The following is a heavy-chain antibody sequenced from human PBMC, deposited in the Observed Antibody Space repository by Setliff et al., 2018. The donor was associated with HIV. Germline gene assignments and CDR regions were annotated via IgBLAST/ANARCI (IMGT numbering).Heavy chain of an antibody. V-gene: IGHV1-18*01. D-gene: IGHD4-4*01. CDR3: ARSRGTSQYHYYMDV. Sequence: ASVKFSCKGSGYSFSSYGVSWVRQAPGQGLEWMGWISVYNGNTNYTQKLQNRVTMTTDTSTSTAYMELRSLRSDDTAVYYCARSRGTSQYHYYMDVWGKGTTVTVSS. CDR2: ISVYNGNT. CDR1: GYSFSSYG. J-gene: IGHJ6*03.